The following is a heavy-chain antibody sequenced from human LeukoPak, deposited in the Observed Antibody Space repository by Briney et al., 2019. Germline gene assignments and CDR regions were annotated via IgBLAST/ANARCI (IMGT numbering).Heavy chain of an antibody. V-gene: IGHV5-51*01. Sequence: GESLKISCKASGYSFTSYWIAWGRQMPGKGLGWMGIYYPGDSDTRYRPSFQGQVTISAEKFISPAYLQWSSLKGSDTARYYCARLISYDGWRRGNDGFDMWGKGTMVTVSS. J-gene: IGHJ3*02. D-gene: IGHD3-10*01. CDR2: YYPGDSDT. CDR1: GYSFTSYW. CDR3: ARLISYDGWRRGNDGFDM.